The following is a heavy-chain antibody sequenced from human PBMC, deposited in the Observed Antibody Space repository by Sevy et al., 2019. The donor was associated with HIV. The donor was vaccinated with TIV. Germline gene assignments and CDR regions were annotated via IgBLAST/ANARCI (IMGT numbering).Heavy chain of an antibody. J-gene: IGHJ3*01. CDR1: GFTFGDYA. Sequence: GGSLRLSCTASGFTFGDYAMSWFHQAPGKGLEWVGLFRSKGYGGTTEYAASVKGRFIMSRDDSKSIAYLQMNSLKTEDTTVYYCTRGPRGGWAFDLWGQGTMVTVSS. V-gene: IGHV3-49*03. CDR3: TRGPRGGWAFDL. CDR2: FRSKGYGGTT. D-gene: IGHD3-16*01.